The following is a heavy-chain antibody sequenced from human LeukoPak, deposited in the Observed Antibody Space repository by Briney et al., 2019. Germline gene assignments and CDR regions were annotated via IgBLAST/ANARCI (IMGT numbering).Heavy chain of an antibody. CDR1: GYTLTSHG. D-gene: IGHD3-16*01. CDR3: ARDRAPGGFDY. Sequence: GASVKVSCKASGYTLTSHGISWVRQAPGQGLEWMGWISFYNGNTNYAQKLQGRMTMTTDTSTSTAYMELRRLRSDDTAVYYCARDRAPGGFDYWGQGTLVTVSP. CDR2: ISFYNGNT. V-gene: IGHV1-18*04. J-gene: IGHJ4*02.